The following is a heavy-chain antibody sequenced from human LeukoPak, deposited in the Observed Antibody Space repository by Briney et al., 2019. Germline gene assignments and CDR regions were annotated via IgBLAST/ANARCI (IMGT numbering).Heavy chain of an antibody. Sequence: SETLSLTCAVYGGSFSGYYWSWIRQPPGKGLAWIGEINHSRSTNYNPSLKSRVTISVDTSKNQFSLKLSSVTAADTAVYYCARIKMVAAAGNDYWGQGTLVTVSS. CDR1: GGSFSGYY. CDR3: ARIKMVAAAGNDY. J-gene: IGHJ4*02. D-gene: IGHD6-13*01. V-gene: IGHV4-34*01. CDR2: INHSRST.